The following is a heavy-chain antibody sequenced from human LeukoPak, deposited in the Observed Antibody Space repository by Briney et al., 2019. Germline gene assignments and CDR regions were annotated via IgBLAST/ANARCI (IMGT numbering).Heavy chain of an antibody. CDR1: GYSISSGYY. CDR2: IDHSGST. Sequence: SETLSLTCAVSGYSISSGYYWGWIRQPPGKGLEWIGSIDHSGSTYYNPSLKSRVTISVDTSKNHFSLKLSSVTADDTAVYYCARWGYYDILTGYSPWYFDYWGQGTLVTVSS. CDR3: ARWGYYDILTGYSPWYFDY. V-gene: IGHV4-38-2*01. J-gene: IGHJ4*02. D-gene: IGHD3-9*01.